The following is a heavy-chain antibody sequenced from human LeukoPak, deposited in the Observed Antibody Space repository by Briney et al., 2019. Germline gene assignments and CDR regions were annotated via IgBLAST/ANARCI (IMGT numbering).Heavy chain of an antibody. V-gene: IGHV4-31*03. Sequence: PSQTLSLTCTVSGGSIGSGGYYWSWIRQHPGKGLEWIGYIYYSGSTYYNPSLKSRVTISVDTSKNQFSLKLSSVTAADTAVYYCARRGGTTVTTYAPYYYYMDVWGKGTTVTVSS. CDR3: ARRGGTTVTTYAPYYYYMDV. CDR2: IYYSGST. CDR1: GGSIGSGGYY. D-gene: IGHD4-17*01. J-gene: IGHJ6*03.